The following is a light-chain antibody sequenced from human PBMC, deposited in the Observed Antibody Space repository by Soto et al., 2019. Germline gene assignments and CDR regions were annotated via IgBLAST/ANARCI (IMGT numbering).Light chain of an antibody. CDR2: STS. V-gene: IGKV3-15*01. J-gene: IGKJ4*01. Sequence: VLTQSPATLSVSPGERVTLSCRASQSVSRLLAWYQQKPGQAPRLLIYSTSTRATGIPARFSGSGSGTEFTLTISSLQSEDFAIYYCQRYNNWPLTFGGGTKVESK. CDR3: QRYNNWPLT. CDR1: QSVSRL.